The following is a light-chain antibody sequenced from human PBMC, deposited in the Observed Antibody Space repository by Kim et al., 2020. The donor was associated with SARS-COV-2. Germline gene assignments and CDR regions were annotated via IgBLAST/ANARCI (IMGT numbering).Light chain of an antibody. CDR1: SLRSQY. J-gene: IGLJ1*01. CDR3: NSRDGSDNSFV. V-gene: IGLV3-19*01. Sequence: ALGQTGRSTCQGDSLRSQYASWYQQKPGQAPVLVIYGENNRPSGIPDRFSGSSSGNTASLTITGAQAEDEAEYYCNSRDGSDNSFVFATGTKVTVL. CDR2: GEN.